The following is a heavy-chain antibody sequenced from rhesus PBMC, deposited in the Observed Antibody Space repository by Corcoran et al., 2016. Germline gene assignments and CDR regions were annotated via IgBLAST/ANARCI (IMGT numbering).Heavy chain of an antibody. CDR2: IYGSGGGT. J-gene: IGHJ1*01. D-gene: IGHD4-35*01. Sequence: HVQLQESGPGLVKPSETLSLTCPVSGGSISDDYYWSWIRQPPAEGLEWIGYIYGSGGGTNYNPSLKIRVTMSRDTSKNQFSLKVSSVTAADTAVYYCARSSFYGHSEYFEFWGQGALVTVSS. CDR1: GGSISDDYY. V-gene: IGHV4-106*01. CDR3: ARSSFYGHSEYFEF.